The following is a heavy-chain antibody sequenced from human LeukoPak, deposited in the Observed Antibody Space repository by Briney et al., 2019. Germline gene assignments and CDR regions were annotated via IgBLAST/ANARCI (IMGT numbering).Heavy chain of an antibody. CDR2: ISGSGGRT. Sequence: GGSLRLSCAASGFTFSSYAMSWVRQAPGKGLEWVSAISGSGGRTYYANSVKGRFTISRDNSKNTLYLQMNSLRAKDTAVYYCAKGVDTMIVVVITYFDYWGQGTLVTVSS. CDR1: GFTFSSYA. CDR3: AKGVDTMIVVVITYFDY. J-gene: IGHJ4*02. V-gene: IGHV3-23*01. D-gene: IGHD3-22*01.